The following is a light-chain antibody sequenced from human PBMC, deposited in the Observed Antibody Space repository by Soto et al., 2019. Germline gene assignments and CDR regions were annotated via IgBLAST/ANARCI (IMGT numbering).Light chain of an antibody. CDR1: QSIRSW. CDR3: QQYITYRT. Sequence: DIQMTQSPSTLSASVGDRVTITCRASQSIRSWLAWYQQKPGKAPKLLIYDASSLERGVPSRFSGSGSGTEFTLTFSSLQADDFATYYCQQYITYRTFGQGTKVEIK. CDR2: DAS. J-gene: IGKJ1*01. V-gene: IGKV1-5*01.